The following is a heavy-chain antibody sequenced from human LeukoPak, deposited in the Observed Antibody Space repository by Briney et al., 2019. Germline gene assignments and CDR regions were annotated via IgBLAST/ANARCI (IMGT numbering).Heavy chain of an antibody. CDR1: GGSISSYY. CDR3: AREGVTMIVVVPDRFDP. Sequence: KSSETLSLTCTVSGGSISSYYWSWIRQPPGKGLEWIGYIYYSGSTNYNPSLKSRVTISVDTSKNQLSLKLSSVTAADTAVYYCAREGVTMIVVVPDRFDPWGQGTLVTVSS. J-gene: IGHJ5*02. CDR2: IYYSGST. D-gene: IGHD3-22*01. V-gene: IGHV4-59*12.